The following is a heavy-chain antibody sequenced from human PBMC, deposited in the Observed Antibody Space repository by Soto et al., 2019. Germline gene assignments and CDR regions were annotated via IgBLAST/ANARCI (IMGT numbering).Heavy chain of an antibody. CDR3: AKVTSARVFYSGLDV. CDR2: ISGSAGRT. V-gene: IGHV3-23*01. Sequence: KGLEWVAIISGSAGRTYYADSVKGRFTISRDNSKNTLYLQMNSLRAEDTAVYYCAKVTSARVFYSGLDVWGQGTTVTVSS. J-gene: IGHJ6*02. D-gene: IGHD2-2*01.